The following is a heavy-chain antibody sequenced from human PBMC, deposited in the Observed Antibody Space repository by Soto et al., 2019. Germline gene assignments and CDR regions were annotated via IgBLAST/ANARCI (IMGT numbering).Heavy chain of an antibody. CDR2: ISGSDGST. CDR3: AKEGSTSYAFFDS. V-gene: IGHV3-23*01. J-gene: IGHJ4*02. D-gene: IGHD6-6*01. CDR1: GFTFSTYA. Sequence: EVQLLESGGGLVQPGGSLRLSCAASGFTFSTYAMSWVRQAPGKGLEWVSAISGSDGSTHYADSVEGRLTISRDNSKNTLYLQINSLRAEDTAVYYCAKEGSTSYAFFDSWGQGTLVTVSS.